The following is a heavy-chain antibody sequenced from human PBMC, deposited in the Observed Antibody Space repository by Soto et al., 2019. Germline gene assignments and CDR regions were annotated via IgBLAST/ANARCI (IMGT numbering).Heavy chain of an antibody. D-gene: IGHD3-10*01. CDR2: INHSGST. Sequence: QVQLQQWGAGLLKPSETLSLTCAVYGGSFSGYYWSWIRQPPGKGLEWIGEINHSGSTNYNPSLTSRVTISLDTSKNQFSLRLSSLTAADTAVYYCARAVLLWFGEYYFDYWGQGTLVTVSS. CDR1: GGSFSGYY. CDR3: ARAVLLWFGEYYFDY. V-gene: IGHV4-34*01. J-gene: IGHJ4*02.